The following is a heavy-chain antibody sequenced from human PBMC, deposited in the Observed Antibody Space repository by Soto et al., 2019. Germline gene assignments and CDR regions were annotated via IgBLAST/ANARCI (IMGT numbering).Heavy chain of an antibody. CDR1: GGSISSSSYY. CDR3: ARVPNSLNSSSWPVDY. J-gene: IGHJ4*02. CDR2: IYHSGST. Sequence: SETLSLTCTVSGGSISSSSYYWGWIRQPPGKGLEWIGSIYHSGSTNYNPSLKSRVTISVDTSKNQFSLKLSSVTAADTAVYYCARVPNSLNSSSWPVDYWGQGTLVTVSS. V-gene: IGHV4-39*07. D-gene: IGHD6-13*01.